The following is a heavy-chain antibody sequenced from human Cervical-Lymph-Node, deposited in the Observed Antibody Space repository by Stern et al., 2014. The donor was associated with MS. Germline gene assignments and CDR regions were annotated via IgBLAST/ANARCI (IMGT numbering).Heavy chain of an antibody. Sequence: EVQLVESGAEVKKPGESPKISCKGSGYSFTNYWIGWVRQMPGKGLEWMGVIYPGDSDTRYSPSFQGQATISADKSITTAYLQWSSLKASDTAMYYCARSSMVRRRDWFDPWGQGTLVTVSS. D-gene: IGHD3-10*01. J-gene: IGHJ5*02. V-gene: IGHV5-51*01. CDR1: GYSFTNYW. CDR3: ARSSMVRRRDWFDP. CDR2: IYPGDSDT.